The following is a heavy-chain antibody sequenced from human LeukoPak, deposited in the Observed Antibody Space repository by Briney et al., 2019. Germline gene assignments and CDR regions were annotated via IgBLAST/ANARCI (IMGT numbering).Heavy chain of an antibody. J-gene: IGHJ3*02. V-gene: IGHV1-46*01. D-gene: IGHD6-19*01. CDR1: GYTFTSNY. CDR2: ISPSGGST. CDR3: ARLSSGLVDI. Sequence: ASVKVSCKAFGYTFTSNYMHWVRQAPGQGPEWMGVISPSGGSTTYAQKFQGRVTLTRDMSTSTDYLELSRLRSDDTAVYYCARLSSGLVDIWGQGTMVTVSS.